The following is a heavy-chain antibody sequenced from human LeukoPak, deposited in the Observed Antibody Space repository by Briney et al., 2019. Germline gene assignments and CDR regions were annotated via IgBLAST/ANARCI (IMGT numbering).Heavy chain of an antibody. J-gene: IGHJ6*04. CDR3: ARGSHYYYGMDV. CDR2: IYHSGST. CDR1: GYSISSGYY. V-gene: IGHV4-38-2*01. Sequence: SESRSLTCAVSGYSISSGYYWGWIRQPPGKGLEWIGSIYHSGSTYYNPSLKSRVTISVDTSKNQFSLKLSSVTAADTAVYYCARGSHYYYGMDVWGKGTTVTVSS.